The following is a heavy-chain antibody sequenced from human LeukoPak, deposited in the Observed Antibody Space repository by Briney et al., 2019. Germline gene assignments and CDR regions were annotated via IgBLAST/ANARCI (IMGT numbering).Heavy chain of an antibody. J-gene: IGHJ4*02. V-gene: IGHV1-69*04. D-gene: IGHD4-17*01. CDR2: IIPILGIA. Sequence: ASVKVSCKASGGTFSSYAISWVRQAPGQGLEWMGRIIPILGIANYAQKFQGRVTITADKSKSTAYMELSSLKAEDTAVDYCAGCPVTTAGIFDYWGQGTLVTVSS. CDR1: GGTFSSYA. CDR3: AGCPVTTAGIFDY.